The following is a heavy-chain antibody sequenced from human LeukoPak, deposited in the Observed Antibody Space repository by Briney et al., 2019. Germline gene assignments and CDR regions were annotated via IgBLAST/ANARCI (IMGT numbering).Heavy chain of an antibody. V-gene: IGHV3-23*01. CDR1: GFIFTNYF. Sequence: GGSLRLSCTASGFIFTNYFMSWVRQAPGQGLEWVSVIGTGGETHYADSVRGRFTISRNNFKNTLYLQMNSLRAEDTAVYYCAKRVTVTTKYFDSWGQGTLVTVSS. D-gene: IGHD4-17*01. J-gene: IGHJ4*02. CDR2: IGTGGET. CDR3: AKRVTVTTKYFDS.